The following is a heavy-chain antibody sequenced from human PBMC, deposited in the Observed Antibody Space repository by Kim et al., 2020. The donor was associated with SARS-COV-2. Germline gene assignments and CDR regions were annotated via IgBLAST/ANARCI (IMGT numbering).Heavy chain of an antibody. D-gene: IGHD2-8*01. CDR3: ARGPNWSLDH. J-gene: IGHJ4*02. Sequence: GGSLRLSCAASGFTFGDHWMNWVRQAPGKGLEWVANINPDGSQKYSVDSMKGRFSISRDNAKNSVYLQMNSLSAEDTAVYYCARGPNWSLDHWGQGTLVTVSS. CDR1: GFTFGDHW. CDR2: INPDGSQK. V-gene: IGHV3-7*02.